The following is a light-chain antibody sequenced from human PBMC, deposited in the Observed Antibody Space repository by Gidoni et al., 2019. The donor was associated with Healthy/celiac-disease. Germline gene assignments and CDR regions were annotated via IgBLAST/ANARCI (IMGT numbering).Light chain of an antibody. CDR2: AAS. CDR3: QQLNSYLPLT. CDR1: RGISSY. Sequence: DIQLTQSPSFLSASVGDRVTITCRASRGISSYLAWYQQKPGKAPKLLIYAASTLQSGVPSRFSGSGSGTEFTLTISSLQPEDFATYSCQQLNSYLPLTFGGXTKVEI. V-gene: IGKV1-9*01. J-gene: IGKJ4*01.